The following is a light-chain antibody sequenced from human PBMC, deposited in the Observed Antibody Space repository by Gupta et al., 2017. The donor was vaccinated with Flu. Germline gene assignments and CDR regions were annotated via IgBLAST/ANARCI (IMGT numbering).Light chain of an antibody. J-gene: IGKJ1*01. CDR2: KAS. V-gene: IGKV1-5*03. CDR1: QSISSW. CDR3: QQYNSYPWT. Sequence: GDRVTITCRASQSISSWLAWYQQKPGKAPKLQIYKASSLESGVPSRFSGSGSGTEFTLTISSLQPDDFATYYCQQYNSYPWTFGQGTKVEIK.